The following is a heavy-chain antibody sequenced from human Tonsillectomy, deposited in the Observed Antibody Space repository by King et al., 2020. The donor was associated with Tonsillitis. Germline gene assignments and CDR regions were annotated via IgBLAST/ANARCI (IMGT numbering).Heavy chain of an antibody. V-gene: IGHV4-31*03. CDR3: AGSGATFDS. CDR1: GGSISRGGYF. D-gene: IGHD2-15*01. Sequence: VQLQESGPGLVKPSQTLSLTCTVSGGSISRGGYFWSWIRQHPEKGLEWIAYIYYTGSTYYNPSLKSRVTISIDTSKNQFSLRLTSVTAADTAVYYCAGSGATFDSWGQGALVTVSS. J-gene: IGHJ4*02. CDR2: IYYTGST.